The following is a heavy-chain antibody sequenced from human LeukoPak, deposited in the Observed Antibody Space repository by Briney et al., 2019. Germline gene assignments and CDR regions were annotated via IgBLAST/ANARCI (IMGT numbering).Heavy chain of an antibody. CDR2: INPNSGGT. CDR3: ARMPPPPVDS. D-gene: IGHD1-14*01. CDR1: GYTFTSYA. V-gene: IGHV1-2*02. Sequence: GASVKVSCKASGYTFTSYAMNWVRQAPGQGLEWMGWINPNSGGTNYAQKFQGRVTMTRDTSISTAYMELSRLRSDDTAVYYCARMPPPPVDSWGQGTLVTVSS. J-gene: IGHJ5*01.